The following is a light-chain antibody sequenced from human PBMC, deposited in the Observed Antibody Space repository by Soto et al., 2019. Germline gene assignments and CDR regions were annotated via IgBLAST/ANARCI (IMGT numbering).Light chain of an antibody. V-gene: IGKV1-5*01. CDR3: QHSET. Sequence: DIQMTQSPSTLSASVGDRVTITCRASQSISSWLAWYQQKPGKAPKLLIYDASSLESGVPSRFSGSGSGTEFTLTISSLQPDDFATYYCQHSETFGQGTKVDI. CDR1: QSISSW. J-gene: IGKJ1*01. CDR2: DAS.